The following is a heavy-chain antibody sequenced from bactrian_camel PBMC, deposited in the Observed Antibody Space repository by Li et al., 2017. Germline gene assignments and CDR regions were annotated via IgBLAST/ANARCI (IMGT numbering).Heavy chain of an antibody. D-gene: IGHD6*01. J-gene: IGHJ4*01. V-gene: IGHV3S53*01. CDR2: IERDGTT. CDR1: GFTPDDADISD. CDR3: KTGRRLMPGT. Sequence: HVQLEESGGGSVQAGETLRLSCTASGFTPDDADISDMGWYRQAAGSKCELVSSIERDGTTYYADSVKGRFTVSRDNAKNTLYLQMNSLRTDDTAVYYCKTGRRLMPGTRGQGTQVTVS.